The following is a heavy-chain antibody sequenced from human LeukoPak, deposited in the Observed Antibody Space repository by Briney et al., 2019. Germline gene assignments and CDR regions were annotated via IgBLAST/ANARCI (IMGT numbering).Heavy chain of an antibody. J-gene: IGHJ4*02. D-gene: IGHD1-14*01. Sequence: ASVKVSCKASGYTFTSYYMHWVRRAPGQGLEWMGIINPSGGSTSYAQKFQGRVTMTRDTSASTVYMELSSLRSEDTAVYYCAREGFRRPFDYWGQGTLVTVSS. V-gene: IGHV1-46*01. CDR1: GYTFTSYY. CDR2: INPSGGST. CDR3: AREGFRRPFDY.